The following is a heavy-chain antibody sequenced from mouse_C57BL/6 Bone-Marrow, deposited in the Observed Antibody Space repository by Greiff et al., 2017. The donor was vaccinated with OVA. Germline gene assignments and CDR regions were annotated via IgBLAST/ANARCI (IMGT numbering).Heavy chain of an antibody. J-gene: IGHJ3*01. CDR1: GYTFTSYW. D-gene: IGHD2-3*01. V-gene: IGHV1-64*01. CDR2: IHPNSGST. Sequence: QVQLQQPGAELVKPGASVKLSCKASGYTFTSYWMHWVKQRPGQGLEWIGMIHPNSGSTNYNEKFKSKATLTVDKSSSTAYMQLSSLTSEDSAVYYCARSDGCAWFAYWGQGTLVTVSA. CDR3: ARSDGCAWFAY.